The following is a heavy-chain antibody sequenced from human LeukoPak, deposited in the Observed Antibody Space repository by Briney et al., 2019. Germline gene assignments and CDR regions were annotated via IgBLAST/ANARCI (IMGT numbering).Heavy chain of an antibody. Sequence: AGGSLRLSCAVSGFTFSSYAMHWVRQAPGKGLEWVEVISYDGSNTYYADSVKGRFTISRDSSKNTLYLQMNSLRAEDTAVYYCARDYGSGSYPRIYFDYWGQGTLVTVSS. V-gene: IGHV3-30*04. D-gene: IGHD3-10*01. J-gene: IGHJ4*02. CDR1: GFTFSSYA. CDR3: ARDYGSGSYPRIYFDY. CDR2: ISYDGSNT.